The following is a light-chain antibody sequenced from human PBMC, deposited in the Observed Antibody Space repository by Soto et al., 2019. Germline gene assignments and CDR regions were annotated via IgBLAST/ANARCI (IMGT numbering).Light chain of an antibody. CDR2: EVS. CDR1: SNDVCGYNY. Sequence: QSVLTQPASVSGSPGQSITISCTGTSNDVCGYNYVSWYQQHPGKAPKLMIYEVSNRPSGVSNRFSGSKSGNTASLTISGLQAEDEADYYCSSYTSSSTNVFGTGTKLTVL. V-gene: IGLV2-14*01. J-gene: IGLJ1*01. CDR3: SSYTSSSTNV.